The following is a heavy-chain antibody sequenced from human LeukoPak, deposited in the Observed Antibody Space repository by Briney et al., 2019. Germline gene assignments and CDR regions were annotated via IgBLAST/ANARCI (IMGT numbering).Heavy chain of an antibody. Sequence: GGSLRLSCAASGFTVSSNYMSWVRQAPEKGLEWVSVIYSVGTTYYADSVKGRFTISRDNSKNTLYLQMNSLRAEDTAVYYCARDPLLSIAARPGYFDLWGRGTLVTVSS. D-gene: IGHD6-6*01. CDR1: GFTVSSNY. CDR3: ARDPLLSIAARPGYFDL. V-gene: IGHV3-53*01. CDR2: IYSVGTT. J-gene: IGHJ2*01.